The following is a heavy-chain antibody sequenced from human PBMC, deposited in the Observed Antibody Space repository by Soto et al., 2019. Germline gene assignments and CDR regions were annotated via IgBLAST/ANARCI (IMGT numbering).Heavy chain of an antibody. CDR1: GFTFSSYG. CDR2: ISYDGSNK. V-gene: IGHV3-30*18. J-gene: IGHJ4*02. D-gene: IGHD3-3*01. CDR3: AKDKSAAMEWLLSPTFDY. Sequence: QVQLVESGGGVVQPGRSLRLSCAASGFTFSSYGMHWVRQAPGKGLEWVAVISYDGSNKYYADSVKGRFTISRDNSKNTLYRQMNNLRPADTAVYYCAKDKSAAMEWLLSPTFDYWGQGTLVTVSS.